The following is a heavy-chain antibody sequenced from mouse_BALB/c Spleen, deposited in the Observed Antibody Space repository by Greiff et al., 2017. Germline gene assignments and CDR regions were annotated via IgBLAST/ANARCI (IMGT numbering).Heavy chain of an antibody. Sequence: VKLQESGPELVKPGASVRISCKASGYTFTSYYIHWVKQRPGQGLEWIGWIYPGNVNTKYNEKFKGKATLTADKSSSTAYMQLSSLTSEDSAVYFCARSPYGTYGAWFAYWGQGTLVTVSA. CDR1: GYTFTSYY. CDR3: ARSPYGTYGAWFAY. CDR2: IYPGNVNT. D-gene: IGHD2-1*01. J-gene: IGHJ3*01. V-gene: IGHV1S56*01.